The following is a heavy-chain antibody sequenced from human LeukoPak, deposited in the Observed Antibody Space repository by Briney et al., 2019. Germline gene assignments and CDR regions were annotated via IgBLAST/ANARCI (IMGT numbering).Heavy chain of an antibody. D-gene: IGHD6-19*01. CDR3: AKDQMGFMGLGIAVAGIGHHDAFDI. CDR2: ISSTGGST. Sequence: SGGSLRLSCAASGFTFSSYAMHWVRQAPGRGLEYVSAISSTGGSTHYAKSVKGRFTISRDNSKNTLYLQMNSLRAEDTAVYYCAKDQMGFMGLGIAVAGIGHHDAFDIWGQGTMVTVSS. V-gene: IGHV3-64*01. CDR1: GFTFSSYA. J-gene: IGHJ3*02.